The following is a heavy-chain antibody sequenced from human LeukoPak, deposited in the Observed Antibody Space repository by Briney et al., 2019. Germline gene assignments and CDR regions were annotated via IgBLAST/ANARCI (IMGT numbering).Heavy chain of an antibody. D-gene: IGHD6-19*01. CDR1: GFTFNNYA. Sequence: PGGSLRLSCAVSGFTFNNYAMSWVRQAPGKGLEWVSGMTGSGGTTNYADSVKGRFTISRDNSKNTLYLQMNSLRAEDTAIYYCAKCEYRSGFKGRSNWGQGTLVTVSS. J-gene: IGHJ4*02. V-gene: IGHV3-23*01. CDR2: MTGSGGTT. CDR3: AKCEYRSGFKGRSN.